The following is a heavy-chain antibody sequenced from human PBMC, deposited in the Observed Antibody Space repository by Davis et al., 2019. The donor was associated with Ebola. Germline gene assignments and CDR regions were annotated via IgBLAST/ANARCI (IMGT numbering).Heavy chain of an antibody. CDR1: GFIFRSYV. Sequence: GGSLRLSCAASGFIFRSYVMSWVRRAPGKGLEWVSTLGLSADTYYAESVKGRFTISRDNSKNTLHLQMNSLRVEDTAIYYCAKDTTNVWFDVWGQGTMVTVSS. CDR3: AKDTTNVWFDV. D-gene: IGHD1-26*01. CDR2: LGLSADT. J-gene: IGHJ3*01. V-gene: IGHV3-23*01.